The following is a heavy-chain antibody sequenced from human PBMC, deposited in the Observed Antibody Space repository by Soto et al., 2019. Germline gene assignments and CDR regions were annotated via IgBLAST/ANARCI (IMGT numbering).Heavy chain of an antibody. V-gene: IGHV1-2*02. CDR3: ASHDPGARFDP. D-gene: IGHD1-1*01. CDR2: INPNNGTT. J-gene: IGHJ5*02. Sequence: QVQLVQSGAEVKKPEASVKVSCKDSRYIVTAYFMHWVRQAPGQGLERLGWINPNNGTTHYGLSFQGEVSMTRETSISTAYMELSSLRSDDTAVYYCASHDPGARFDPWGHEPWSSSPQ. CDR1: RYIVTAYF.